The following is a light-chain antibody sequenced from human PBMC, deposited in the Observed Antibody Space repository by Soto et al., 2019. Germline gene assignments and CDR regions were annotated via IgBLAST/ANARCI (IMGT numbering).Light chain of an antibody. CDR1: SSNIGARNV. CDR2: GNN. V-gene: IGLV1-40*01. Sequence: QSVLTQPPSVSGAPGQRVTISCTGSSSNIGARNVVHWYQQLPGTAPKLLIYGNNNRPSGVPDRFSGSTSGTSASLAITGLQAEDDADYYCQSYETSRTGYVFGTGTKVTVL. CDR3: QSYETSRTGYV. J-gene: IGLJ1*01.